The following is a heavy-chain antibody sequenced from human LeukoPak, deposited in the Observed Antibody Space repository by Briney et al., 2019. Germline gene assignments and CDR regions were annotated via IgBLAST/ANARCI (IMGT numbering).Heavy chain of an antibody. V-gene: IGHV4-59*12. Sequence: SETLSLTCTVSGGSISSYYWSWIRQPPGKGLEWIGYIYYSGSTNYNPSLKSRVTISVDTSKNQFSLKLSSVTAADTAVYYCARATADYGDYVWYMDVWGKGTTVTISS. CDR2: IYYSGST. J-gene: IGHJ6*03. CDR3: ARATADYGDYVWYMDV. D-gene: IGHD4-17*01. CDR1: GGSISSYY.